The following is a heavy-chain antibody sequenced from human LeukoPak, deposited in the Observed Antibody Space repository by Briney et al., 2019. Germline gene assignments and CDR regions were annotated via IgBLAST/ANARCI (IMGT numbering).Heavy chain of an antibody. CDR3: ARSGDPDY. J-gene: IGHJ4*02. CDR2: ISSSSSTI. D-gene: IGHD2-21*02. V-gene: IGHV3-48*01. CDR1: GFTFSNYN. Sequence: QTGGSLRLSCAASGFTFSNYNMNWDRQAPGKGLEWVSYISSSSSTIFYADSMKGRFTISRDNAKNSLYLQMNSLRAEDTAVYYCARSGDPDYWGQGTLVTVSS.